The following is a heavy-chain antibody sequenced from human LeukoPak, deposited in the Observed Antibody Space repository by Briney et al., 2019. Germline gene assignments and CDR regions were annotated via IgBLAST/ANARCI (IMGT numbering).Heavy chain of an antibody. Sequence: GESLNISCKGSGYSFTSYWIGWVRQLPGKGLEWVGIIYPGDSDTRYSPSFQGQVTISADKSLTTAYLQWSSLKAADTAMYYCAKLRDGRAFGAIDYWGQGTLVTVSS. V-gene: IGHV5-51*01. J-gene: IGHJ4*02. CDR2: IYPGDSDT. CDR1: GYSFTSYW. D-gene: IGHD3-10*01. CDR3: AKLRDGRAFGAIDY.